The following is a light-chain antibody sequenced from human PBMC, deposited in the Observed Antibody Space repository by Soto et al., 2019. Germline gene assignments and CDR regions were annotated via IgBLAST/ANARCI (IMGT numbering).Light chain of an antibody. CDR2: DVY. CDR1: SSDVGGYNY. CDR3: CSYAGGFYV. V-gene: IGLV2-11*01. Sequence: QSALTQPRSVPGSPGQSVAISCTGTSSDVGGYNYVSWYQQHPGKVPKLIIFDVYKRPSGVPGRFSGSKSGSTASLTISGLQADDEADYYCCSYAGGFYVVGTGTRSPS. J-gene: IGLJ1*01.